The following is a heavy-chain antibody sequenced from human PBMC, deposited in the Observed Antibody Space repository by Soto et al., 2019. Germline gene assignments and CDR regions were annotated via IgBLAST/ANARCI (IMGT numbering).Heavy chain of an antibody. D-gene: IGHD2-15*01. J-gene: IGHJ3*02. CDR2: IYHSGST. CDR1: SGSISSSNW. CDR3: AGDPENCSGGSCPGAFDI. V-gene: IGHV4-4*02. Sequence: QVQLQESAPGLVKPSWTLSLTCAVSSGSISSSNWWSWVRQPPGKGPAWIGEIYHSGSTNYNPSLKSRVTMSVDKSKNQFSMKLSSVTAADTAVYYWAGDPENCSGGSCPGAFDIWGQGTMVTVSS.